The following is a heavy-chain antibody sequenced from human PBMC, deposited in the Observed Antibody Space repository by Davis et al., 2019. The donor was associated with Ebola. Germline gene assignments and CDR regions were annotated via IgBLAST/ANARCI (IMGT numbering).Heavy chain of an antibody. CDR2: ISGSGIST. V-gene: IGHV3-23*01. D-gene: IGHD3-22*01. CDR1: GFTFSAYG. Sequence: PGGSLRLSCAASGFTFSAYGMSWVRQAPGKGLEWVSAISGSGISTYYADSVKGRFTISRDNSKNTLYLQMNSLRAEDTAVYYCARGVTMIVVVTPSSDYWGQGTLATVSS. J-gene: IGHJ4*02. CDR3: ARGVTMIVVVTPSSDY.